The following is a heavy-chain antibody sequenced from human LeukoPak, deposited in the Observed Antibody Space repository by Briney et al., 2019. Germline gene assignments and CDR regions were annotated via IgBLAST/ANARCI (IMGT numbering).Heavy chain of an antibody. D-gene: IGHD6-19*01. CDR1: GGSISSGSYY. V-gene: IGHV4-61*02. J-gene: IGHJ4*02. Sequence: MASETLSLTCTVSGGSISSGSYYWSWIRQPAGKGLEWIGRIYTSGSTNYNPSLKSRVTISVDTSKNQFSLKLSSVTAADTAVYYCARVGSRGWRVDYFDYWGRGTLVTVSS. CDR3: ARVGSRGWRVDYFDY. CDR2: IYTSGST.